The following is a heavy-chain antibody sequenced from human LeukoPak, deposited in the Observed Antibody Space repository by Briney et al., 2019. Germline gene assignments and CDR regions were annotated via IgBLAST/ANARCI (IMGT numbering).Heavy chain of an antibody. D-gene: IGHD1-26*01. CDR2: INHSGST. CDR3: ARGRFVMGMVGATDDY. V-gene: IGHV4-34*01. Sequence: SETLSLTCAVYGGSFSGYYWSWIRQPPGKGQEWIGEINHSGSTNYNPSLKSRVTISVDTSKNQFSLKLSSVTAADTAVYYCARGRFVMGMVGATDDYWGQGTLVTVSS. J-gene: IGHJ4*02. CDR1: GGSFSGYY.